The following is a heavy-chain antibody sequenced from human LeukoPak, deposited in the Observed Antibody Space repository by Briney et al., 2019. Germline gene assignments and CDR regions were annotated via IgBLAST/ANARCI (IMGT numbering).Heavy chain of an antibody. J-gene: IGHJ4*02. V-gene: IGHV4-34*01. CDR1: GGSFSGYY. CDR3: ARRDTSGYYFY. Sequence: KPSETLSLTCAVYGGSFSGYYWSWIRQPPGKGLEWIGEINHSGGTNYNPSLKSRVTISVDTSKNQFSLKLSSVTAADTAVYYCARRDTSGYYFYWGQGTLVTVSS. D-gene: IGHD3-22*01. CDR2: INHSGGT.